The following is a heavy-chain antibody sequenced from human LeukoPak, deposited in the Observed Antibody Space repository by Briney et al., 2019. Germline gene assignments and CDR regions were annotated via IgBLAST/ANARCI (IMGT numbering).Heavy chain of an antibody. D-gene: IGHD3-10*01. Sequence: GASVKVSCKASGYTFTGYYMHWVRQAPGQGLEWMGRINPNSGGTNYAQKFQGRVTMTRDTSISTAYMELSRLRSDDTAVYYCASAYRNYGSGSYSNGFDPWGQGTLVTVSS. J-gene: IGHJ5*02. CDR1: GYTFTGYY. CDR2: INPNSGGT. V-gene: IGHV1-2*06. CDR3: ASAYRNYGSGSYSNGFDP.